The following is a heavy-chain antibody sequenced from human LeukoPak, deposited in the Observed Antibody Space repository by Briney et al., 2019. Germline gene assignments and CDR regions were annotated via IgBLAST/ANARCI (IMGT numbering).Heavy chain of an antibody. J-gene: IGHJ4*02. Sequence: GGSLRLSWAASGFTFSSYAMHWVRQAPVKGLEWVAVISYDGSNKYYADSVKGRFTISRDNSKNTLYLQMNSLRAEDTAVYYCARSSMIVVVILHWGQGTLVTVSS. D-gene: IGHD3-22*01. CDR1: GFTFSSYA. CDR2: ISYDGSNK. CDR3: ARSSMIVVVILH. V-gene: IGHV3-30-3*01.